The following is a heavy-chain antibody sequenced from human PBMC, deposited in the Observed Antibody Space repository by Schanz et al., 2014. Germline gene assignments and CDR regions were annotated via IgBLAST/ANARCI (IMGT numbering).Heavy chain of an antibody. CDR2: ISAQTGDT. V-gene: IGHV1-18*01. J-gene: IGHJ4*02. Sequence: VQSVHSGTEVQKLGASVKVSCQTSGYTFTAYGINWVRQAPGQGLEWIGWISAQTGDTRYAQKMQGRVTMTRDVSSTTAFLELRSLRYDDTAVYYCAGMATVTYFDFWGQGALVTVSS. D-gene: IGHD4-17*01. CDR3: AGMATVTYFDF. CDR1: GYTFTAYG.